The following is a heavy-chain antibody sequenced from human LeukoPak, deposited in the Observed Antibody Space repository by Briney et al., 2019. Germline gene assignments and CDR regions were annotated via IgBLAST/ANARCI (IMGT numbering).Heavy chain of an antibody. D-gene: IGHD2-2*01. J-gene: IGHJ5*02. V-gene: IGHV4-39*02. Sequence: SETLSLTCTVSGGSISSSSYYWGWIRQPPGKGLEWIGSIYYSGSTYYNPSLKSRVTISVDTSKNQFSLKLSSVTAADTAVYYCAREARYCSSTGCYQYQRINWFDPWGQGTLVTVSS. CDR2: IYYSGST. CDR3: AREARYCSSTGCYQYQRINWFDP. CDR1: GGSISSSSYY.